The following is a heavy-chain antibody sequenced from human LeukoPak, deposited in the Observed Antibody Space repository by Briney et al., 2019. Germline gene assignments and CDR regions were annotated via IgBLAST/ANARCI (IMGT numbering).Heavy chain of an antibody. CDR3: AKEYSDILTGYPDS. Sequence: GGSLRLSCAASGFTFNSYAMSWVRQAPGKGLEWVSSISASGSSPYYADSAEGRFTISRDNSKNTLYLQMNSLRAEEMAVYYCAKEYSDILTGYPDSWGPGTLVTVSS. V-gene: IGHV3-23*01. CDR1: GFTFNSYA. J-gene: IGHJ4*02. CDR2: ISASGSSP. D-gene: IGHD3-9*01.